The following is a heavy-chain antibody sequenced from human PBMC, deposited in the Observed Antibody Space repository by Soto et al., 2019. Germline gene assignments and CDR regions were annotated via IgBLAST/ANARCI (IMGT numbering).Heavy chain of an antibody. Sequence: GGSLRLSCAASGFTFSSYAMSWVRQAPGKGLEWVSAISGSGGSTYYADSVKGRFTISRDNSKNTLYLQMDSLRAEDTAVYYCAKDLLFGELENWGQGPLVTVSS. V-gene: IGHV3-23*01. D-gene: IGHD3-10*01. J-gene: IGHJ4*02. CDR2: ISGSGGST. CDR1: GFTFSSYA. CDR3: AKDLLFGELEN.